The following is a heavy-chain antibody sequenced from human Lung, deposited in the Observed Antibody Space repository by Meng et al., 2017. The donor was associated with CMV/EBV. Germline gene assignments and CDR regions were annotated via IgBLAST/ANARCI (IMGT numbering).Heavy chain of an antibody. CDR3: ARGGYDILTGYREYYFDY. V-gene: IGHV4-59*01. D-gene: IGHD3-9*01. J-gene: IGHJ4*02. Sequence: GHLQESGPGLVKPSETLSLTCTVSGGSISSYYWSWIRQPPGKGLEWIGYIYYSGSTNYNPSLKSRVTISVDTSKNQFSLKLSSVTAADTAVYYCARGGYDILTGYREYYFDYWGQGTLVTVSS. CDR2: IYYSGST. CDR1: GGSISSYY.